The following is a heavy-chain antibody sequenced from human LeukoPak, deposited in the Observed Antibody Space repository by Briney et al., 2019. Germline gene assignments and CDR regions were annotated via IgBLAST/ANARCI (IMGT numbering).Heavy chain of an antibody. Sequence: SETLSLTCTVSGGSISSYYWSWIRQPPGKGLEWIGYIYYSGSTNYNPSLKSRVTISVDTSKNQFSLKLSSVTAADTAVYYCARGSVLSRYYYMDVWGKGTTVTVSS. CDR3: ARGSVLSRYYYMDV. V-gene: IGHV4-59*12. D-gene: IGHD3-16*01. CDR2: IYYSGST. CDR1: GGSISSYY. J-gene: IGHJ6*03.